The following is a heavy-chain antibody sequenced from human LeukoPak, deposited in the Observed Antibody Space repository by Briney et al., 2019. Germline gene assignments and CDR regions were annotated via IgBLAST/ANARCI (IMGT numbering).Heavy chain of an antibody. CDR3: ARGRRELKYGPDY. V-gene: IGHV4-34*01. Sequence: SETLSLTCAVHGGSFSGYYWSWIRQPPGKGLEWIGEINHSGSTNYNPSLKSRVTISVDSSANQFSLGLSSVTAADTAVYYCARGRRELKYGPDYWGQGTLVTVSS. J-gene: IGHJ4*02. CDR2: INHSGST. CDR1: GGSFSGYY. D-gene: IGHD3-10*01.